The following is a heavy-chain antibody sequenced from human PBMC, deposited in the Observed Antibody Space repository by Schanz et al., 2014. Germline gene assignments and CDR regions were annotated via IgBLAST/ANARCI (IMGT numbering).Heavy chain of an antibody. Sequence: EVRLVESGGGLVKPGGSLRLSCAASGFRVITNYMTWVRQAPGKGLEWVSIMFPGGNTYYADSVKGRFTISRDNSRNTLYLQMNSLTGDDTAMYFCAKDLLPWNDPRPFDYWGRGTLVTVSS. J-gene: IGHJ4*02. CDR2: MFPGGNT. CDR3: AKDLLPWNDPRPFDY. D-gene: IGHD1-1*01. V-gene: IGHV3-66*02. CDR1: GFRVITNY.